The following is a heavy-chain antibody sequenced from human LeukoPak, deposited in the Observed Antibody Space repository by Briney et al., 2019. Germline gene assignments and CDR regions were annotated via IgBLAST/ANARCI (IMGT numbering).Heavy chain of an antibody. Sequence: PGRSLRLSCAASGFTFSSYAMHWVRQAPGKGLEWVAVISYDGSNKYYADSVKGRFTISRDNSKNTLYLQMNSLRAEDTAVYYCANMPLLYGLALNWGQGTLVTVSS. CDR1: GFTFSSYA. D-gene: IGHD3-10*01. CDR2: ISYDGSNK. V-gene: IGHV3-30-3*01. CDR3: ANMPLLYGLALN. J-gene: IGHJ4*02.